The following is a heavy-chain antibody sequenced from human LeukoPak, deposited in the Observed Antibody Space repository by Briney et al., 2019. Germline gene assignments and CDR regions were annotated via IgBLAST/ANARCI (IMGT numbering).Heavy chain of an antibody. J-gene: IGHJ3*02. D-gene: IGHD6-13*01. CDR3: ARYPSNSDAFDI. CDR2: IYYSGST. CDR1: GGSISSSSYS. V-gene: IGHV4-39*07. Sequence: SETLSLTCTVSGGSISSSSYSWGWIRQPPGKGLERIGSIYYSGSTYYNPSLKSRVTISVDTSKNQFSLKLSSVTAADTAVYYCARYPSNSDAFDIWGQGTMVTVSS.